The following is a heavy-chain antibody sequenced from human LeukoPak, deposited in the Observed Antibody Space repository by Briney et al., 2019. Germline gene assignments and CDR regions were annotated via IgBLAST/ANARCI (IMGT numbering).Heavy chain of an antibody. J-gene: IGHJ4*02. V-gene: IGHV3-30*18. CDR3: AKDTGY. D-gene: IGHD4-11*01. Sequence: PGRSLRLSCVASGFTFSSYGMHWVRQAPGKGLEWVAVISYDGSNKYYADSVKGRFTISRDNSKNTLYLQMNSLRAEDTAVYYCAKDTGYWDQGTLVTVSS. CDR1: GFTFSSYG. CDR2: ISYDGSNK.